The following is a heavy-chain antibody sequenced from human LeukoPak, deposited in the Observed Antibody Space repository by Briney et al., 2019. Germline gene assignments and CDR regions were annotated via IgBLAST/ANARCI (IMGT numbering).Heavy chain of an antibody. CDR2: ISGSGGTT. Sequence: GGSLTLSCAASGFTFSSYGMSWVRQAPGKGLEWVSAISGSGGTTYYADSVKGRFTVSRDNSKNTLYLQMHSLRAEDTAVYYCAKNWASPGYSSSWYYFDYWGQGTLVTVSS. V-gene: IGHV3-23*01. D-gene: IGHD6-13*01. CDR3: AKNWASPGYSSSWYYFDY. J-gene: IGHJ4*02. CDR1: GFTFSSYG.